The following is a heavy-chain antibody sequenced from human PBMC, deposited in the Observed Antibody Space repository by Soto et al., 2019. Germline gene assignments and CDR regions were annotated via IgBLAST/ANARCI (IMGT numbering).Heavy chain of an antibody. CDR2: IYYSGST. CDR1: GGSISSGGHY. V-gene: IGHV4-31*03. CDR3: ARGTNYYDSLRILPYFDY. D-gene: IGHD3-22*01. Sequence: QVQLQESGPGLVKPSQTLSLTCTVSGGSISSGGHYWTWIRQHPGKGLEWIGYIYYSGSTYYNPSLKSRVTISVDMSKNQFSLKLSSVTAADTAVYSCARGTNYYDSLRILPYFDYWGQGTLVTVSS. J-gene: IGHJ4*02.